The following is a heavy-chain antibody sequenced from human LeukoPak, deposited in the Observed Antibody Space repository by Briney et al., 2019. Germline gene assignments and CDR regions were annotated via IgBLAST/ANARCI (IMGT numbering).Heavy chain of an antibody. Sequence: GGSLRLSCAASGFTFSSYGMHWVRQAPGKGLQWLAFIQSDGNSKYYADSVKGRFTISRDNSKNTLFLQMNSLRAEDTAVYYCAKDKSMVRELDYWGQGNLVTVSS. D-gene: IGHD3-10*01. CDR3: AKDKSMVRELDY. V-gene: IGHV3-30*02. CDR1: GFTFSSYG. CDR2: IQSDGNSK. J-gene: IGHJ4*02.